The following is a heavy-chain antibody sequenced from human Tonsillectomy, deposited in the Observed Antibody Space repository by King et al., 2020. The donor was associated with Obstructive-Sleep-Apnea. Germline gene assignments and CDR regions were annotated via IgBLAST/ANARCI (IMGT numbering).Heavy chain of an antibody. CDR3: ASLSHSRGWFDP. J-gene: IGHJ5*02. CDR2: INHSESS. V-gene: IGHV4-34*01. D-gene: IGHD2-2*01. Sequence: VQLQQWGAGLLKPSETLSLTCAVYGGSFSGYYWSWIRQPPGKGLEWIGEINHSESSNYNPSLKSRVTISVDTSKNRFSLKLSSVTAADTAVYYCASLSHSRGWFDPWRQGTLVTVSS. CDR1: GGSFSGYY.